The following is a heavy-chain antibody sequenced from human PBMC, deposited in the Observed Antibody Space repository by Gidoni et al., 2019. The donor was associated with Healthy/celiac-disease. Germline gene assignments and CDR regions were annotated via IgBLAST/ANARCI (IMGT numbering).Heavy chain of an antibody. Sequence: EVQLVQSGAEVKKPGESLRISRKGSVYSFTSYWISWVRQMPGKGLEWMGRIDPSDSYAKYSPSFQSHVTISTDKSISTAYLKWSSLKASGTAIYYCARHRACSSTSCYSSWFDTWGQGTLVTVSS. J-gene: IGHJ5*02. D-gene: IGHD2-2*01. CDR2: IDPSDSYA. CDR3: ARHRACSSTSCYSSWFDT. CDR1: VYSFTSYW. V-gene: IGHV5-10-1*03.